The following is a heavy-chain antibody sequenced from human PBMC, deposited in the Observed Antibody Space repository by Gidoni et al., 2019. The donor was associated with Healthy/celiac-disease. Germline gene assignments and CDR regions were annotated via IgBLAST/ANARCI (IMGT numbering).Heavy chain of an antibody. J-gene: IGHJ3*02. CDR1: GFTFSSYG. CDR3: ARTVVVPAADDAFDI. V-gene: IGHV3-33*01. D-gene: IGHD2-2*01. Sequence: QVQLVESGGGVVQPGRSLRLSCAASGFTFSSYGMHWVRQAPGKGLEWVAVIWYDGSNKYYADSVKGRFTISRDNSKNTLYLQMNSLRAEDTAVYYCARTVVVPAADDAFDIWGQGTMVTVSS. CDR2: IWYDGSNK.